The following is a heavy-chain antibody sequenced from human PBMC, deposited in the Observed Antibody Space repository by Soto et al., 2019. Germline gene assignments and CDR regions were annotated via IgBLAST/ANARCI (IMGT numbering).Heavy chain of an antibody. CDR1: GYTFTGYY. V-gene: IGHV1-2*04. J-gene: IGHJ5*02. CDR2: INPNSGGT. CDR3: ARDLGYCSGGSCYLNWFDP. Sequence: GASVKLSCKASGYTFTGYYMHWVRQAPGQGLEWMGWINPNSGGTNYAQKFQGWVTMTRDTSISTAYMELSRLRSDDTTVYYCARDLGYCSGGSCYLNWFDPWG. D-gene: IGHD2-15*01.